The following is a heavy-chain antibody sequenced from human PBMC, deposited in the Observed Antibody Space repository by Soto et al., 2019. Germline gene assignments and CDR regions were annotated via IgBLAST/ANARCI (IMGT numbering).Heavy chain of an antibody. CDR3: AKGNIVVVVAASSAGDY. CDR1: GFTFSSYA. CDR2: ISGSGGST. J-gene: IGHJ4*02. V-gene: IGHV3-23*01. Sequence: GGSLRLSCAASGFTFSSYAMSWVRQAPGKGLEWVSAISGSGGSTYYADSVKGRFTISRDNSKNTLYLQMNSLRAEDTAVYYCAKGNIVVVVAASSAGDYWGQGTLVTVSS. D-gene: IGHD2-15*01.